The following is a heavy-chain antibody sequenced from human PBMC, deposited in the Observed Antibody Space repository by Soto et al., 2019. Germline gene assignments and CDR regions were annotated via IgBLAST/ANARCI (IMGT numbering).Heavy chain of an antibody. Sequence: ASETLSLTCTVSGGSISSGGYYWSCIRQHPGKGLEWIGYIYYSGSTYYNPSLKSRVTISVDTSKNQFSLKLSSVTAADTAVYYCARGSGYSFDYWGQGTLVTVSS. CDR2: IYYSGST. CDR3: ARGSGYSFDY. J-gene: IGHJ4*02. D-gene: IGHD3-3*01. V-gene: IGHV4-31*03. CDR1: GGSISSGGYY.